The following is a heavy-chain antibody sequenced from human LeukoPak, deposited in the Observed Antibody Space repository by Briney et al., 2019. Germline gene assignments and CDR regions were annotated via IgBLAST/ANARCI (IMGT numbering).Heavy chain of an antibody. CDR1: GFTFSSYA. D-gene: IGHD1-26*01. Sequence: GGSLRLSCAASGFTFSSYAMSWVRQAPGKGLEWVSAISGSGTTTNYADSVKGRFTISRDNSKNTLYLQMNSLRAEDTALYYCAKRVGALKYYFDYWGQGTLVTVSS. CDR3: AKRVGALKYYFDY. V-gene: IGHV3-23*01. J-gene: IGHJ4*02. CDR2: ISGSGTTT.